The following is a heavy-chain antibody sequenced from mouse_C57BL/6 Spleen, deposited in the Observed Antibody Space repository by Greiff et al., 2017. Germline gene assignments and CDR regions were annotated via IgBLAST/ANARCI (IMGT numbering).Heavy chain of an antibody. V-gene: IGHV1-82*01. CDR2: IYPGDGDT. D-gene: IGHD3-2*02. CDR1: GYAFSSSW. J-gene: IGHJ2*01. CDR3: APDSSGPFDY. Sequence: QVQLKESGPELVKPGASVKISCKASGYAFSSSWMNWVKQRPGKGLEWIGRIYPGDGDTNYNGKFKGKATLTADKSSSTAYMQLSSLTSEDSAVYFCAPDSSGPFDYWGQGTTLTVSS.